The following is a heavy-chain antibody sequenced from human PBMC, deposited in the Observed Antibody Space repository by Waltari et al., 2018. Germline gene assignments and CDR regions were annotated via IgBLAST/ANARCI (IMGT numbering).Heavy chain of an antibody. CDR2: INHSGRT. Sequence: QVQLQQWGAGLLKPSETLSLTCAVYGGSFSGYYWSWIRQPPGKGLEWIGEINHSGRTNYNPSLKSRVTISGETSKNQFSRKLSSVTAADTAVYYCARGIGGTTVTFMDVWGKGTTVTISS. CDR3: ARGIGGTTVTFMDV. J-gene: IGHJ6*03. D-gene: IGHD4-4*01. V-gene: IGHV4-34*01. CDR1: GGSFSGYY.